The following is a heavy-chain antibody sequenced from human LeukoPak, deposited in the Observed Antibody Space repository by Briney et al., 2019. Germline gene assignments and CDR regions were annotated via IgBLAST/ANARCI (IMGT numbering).Heavy chain of an antibody. CDR2: ISSSGSTI. Sequence: SGGSLRLSCAASGFTFSDYYMSWIRKAPGKGLGGVSYISSSGSTIYYADSVKGRFTISRDNAKNSLYLQMKSLRAEDAAVYYCARGGGGIAAAGTFDYWSQGTLVTVSS. CDR3: ARGGGGIAAAGTFDY. D-gene: IGHD6-13*01. J-gene: IGHJ4*02. CDR1: GFTFSDYY. V-gene: IGHV3-11*04.